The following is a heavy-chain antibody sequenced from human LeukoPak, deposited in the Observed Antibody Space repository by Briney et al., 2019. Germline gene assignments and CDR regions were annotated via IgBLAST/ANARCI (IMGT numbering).Heavy chain of an antibody. CDR3: ARGYCSGGSCYAFDY. CDR1: GFTFSGYS. D-gene: IGHD2-15*01. CDR2: ISSSSSYI. V-gene: IGHV3-21*01. J-gene: IGHJ4*02. Sequence: GGSLRLSCAASGFTFSGYSMNWVRQAPGKGLEWVSSISSSSSYIYYADSVKGRFTISRDNAKNSLYLQMNSLRAEDTAVYYCARGYCSGGSCYAFDYWGQGTLVTVSS.